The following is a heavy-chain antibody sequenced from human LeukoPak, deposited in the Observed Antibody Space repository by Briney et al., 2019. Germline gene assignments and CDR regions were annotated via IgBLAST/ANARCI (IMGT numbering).Heavy chain of an antibody. CDR2: INQDGREK. CDR1: GFTFSSYS. D-gene: IGHD5-12*01. CDR3: VRVANGATFDY. V-gene: IGHV3-7*01. Sequence: GGSLRLSCAASGFTFSSYSMNWVRQAPGKGLECVANINQDGREKYYVDSVRGRFTISRDNAKNSLYLQMISLRAEDTAVYYCVRVANGATFDYWGRGTLVTVSS. J-gene: IGHJ4*02.